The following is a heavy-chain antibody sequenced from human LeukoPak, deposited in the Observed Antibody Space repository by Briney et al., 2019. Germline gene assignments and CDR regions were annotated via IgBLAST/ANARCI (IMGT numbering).Heavy chain of an antibody. CDR2: ISYDGSNK. J-gene: IGHJ3*02. D-gene: IGHD3-9*01. CDR1: GFTFSSYG. CDR3: AREGWLLVDAFDI. Sequence: GGSLRLSCAASGFTFSSYGMHWVRQAPGKGLEWVAVISYDGSNKYYADSVKGRFTISRDNSKNTLYLQMNSLRAEDTAVYYCAREGWLLVDAFDIWGQGTMVTISS. V-gene: IGHV3-30*03.